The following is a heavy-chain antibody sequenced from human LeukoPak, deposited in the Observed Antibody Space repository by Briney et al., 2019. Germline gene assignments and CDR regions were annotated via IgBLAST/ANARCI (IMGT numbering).Heavy chain of an antibody. D-gene: IGHD6-19*01. V-gene: IGHV4-59*01. J-gene: IGHJ3*02. CDR2: IYYSGST. CDR1: GGSISSYY. CDR3: ARLGWGQAFDI. Sequence: SETLSLTCTVSGGSISSYYWSWIRQPPGKGLECIGYIYYSGSTSYNPSLKSRVTISVDTSKNQFSLKLSSVTAADTAVYYCARLGWGQAFDIWGQGTMVTVSS.